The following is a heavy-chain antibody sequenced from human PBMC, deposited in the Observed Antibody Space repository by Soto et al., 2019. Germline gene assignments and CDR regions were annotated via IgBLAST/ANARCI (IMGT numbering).Heavy chain of an antibody. CDR2: ISGSGGST. J-gene: IGHJ5*02. Sequence: GESLKISCAASGFTFSSYAMSWVRQAPGKGLEWVSAISGSGGSTYYADSVKGRFTISRDNSKNTLYLQMNSLRAEDTAVYYCAKSYSSSWSNWFDPWGQGTLVTVSS. D-gene: IGHD6-13*01. CDR1: GFTFSSYA. V-gene: IGHV3-23*01. CDR3: AKSYSSSWSNWFDP.